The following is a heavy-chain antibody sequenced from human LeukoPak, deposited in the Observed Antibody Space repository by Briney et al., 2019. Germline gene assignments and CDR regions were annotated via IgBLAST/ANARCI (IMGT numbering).Heavy chain of an antibody. D-gene: IGHD3-22*01. Sequence: PGGSLRLSCAASGFSFTSYWMSWVRQAPGQGLEWVANINRDGSEEYCVDSVKGRFTISRDNGKNSLYLQMNSLRAEDTAVYYCARDRGYYDSSGYVYWGQGTLVTVSS. CDR1: GFSFTSYW. J-gene: IGHJ4*02. V-gene: IGHV3-7*01. CDR2: INRDGSEE. CDR3: ARDRGYYDSSGYVY.